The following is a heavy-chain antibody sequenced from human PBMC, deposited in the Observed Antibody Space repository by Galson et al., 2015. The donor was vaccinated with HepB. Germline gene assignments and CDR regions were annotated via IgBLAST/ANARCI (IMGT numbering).Heavy chain of an antibody. CDR3: ARAEYDFWSGSLPLDY. J-gene: IGHJ4*02. D-gene: IGHD3-3*01. V-gene: IGHV1-18*04. Sequence: SVKVSCKASGYSFITYGISWARQAPGQGLEWMGWISGYNDHTNYAQKFQGRVTMTTDTSTSTAYMELRSLRSDDTAIYYCARAEYDFWSGSLPLDYWGQGTLVTVSS. CDR1: GYSFITYG. CDR2: ISGYNDHT.